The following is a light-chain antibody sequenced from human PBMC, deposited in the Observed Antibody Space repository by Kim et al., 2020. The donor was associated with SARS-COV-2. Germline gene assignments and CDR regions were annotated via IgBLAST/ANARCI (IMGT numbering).Light chain of an antibody. CDR2: GAA. Sequence: GSPGGRAALPCRASQGVSSNLAWYQQKPGQGPRLLIYGAATRATGIPARFSGSGSGTEFTLTISSLQSEDVAVCYCQRYNNWPPRFGEGTKLEI. CDR3: QRYNNWPPR. CDR1: QGVSSN. J-gene: IGKJ2*03. V-gene: IGKV3-15*01.